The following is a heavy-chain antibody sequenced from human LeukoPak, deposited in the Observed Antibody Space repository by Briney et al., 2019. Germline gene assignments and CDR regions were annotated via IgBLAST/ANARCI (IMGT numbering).Heavy chain of an antibody. D-gene: IGHD3-22*01. CDR2: ISYDGSNK. Sequence: GGSLRLSCAASGFTFSSYAMHWVRQAPGKGLEWVAVISYDGSNKYYADSVKGRFTISRDNAKNSLYLQMNSLRAEDTAVYYCAKVPARYDSSGPSDYWGQGTLVTVSS. CDR3: AKVPARYDSSGPSDY. CDR1: GFTFSSYA. V-gene: IGHV3-30*04. J-gene: IGHJ4*02.